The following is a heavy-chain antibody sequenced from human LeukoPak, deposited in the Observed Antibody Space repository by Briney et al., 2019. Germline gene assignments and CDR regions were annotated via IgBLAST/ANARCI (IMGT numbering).Heavy chain of an antibody. Sequence: GGPVRLSCAASGFTLSTVWLTWVRQAPGKGLEWVGRIKEKSEGGTADYAAPVKGRFTILRDDSKNTLYLQMNSLKTEDTGVYWCTSTLGYWGQGTIVSVSS. D-gene: IGHD3-3*02. J-gene: IGHJ4*02. CDR3: TSTLGY. CDR2: IKEKSEGGTA. V-gene: IGHV3-15*01. CDR1: GFTLSTVW.